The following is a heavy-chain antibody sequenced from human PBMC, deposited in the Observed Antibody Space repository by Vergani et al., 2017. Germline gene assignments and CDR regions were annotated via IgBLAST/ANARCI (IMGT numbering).Heavy chain of an antibody. CDR3: AREERSNTSPFVGD. J-gene: IGHJ4*02. V-gene: IGHV3-23*04. Sequence: EVQLVESGGGLVQPGGSLRLSCAASGFTFSSYWMHWVRQAPGKGLVWVSAISGHGDRTYYADSVKGRFTISRDNSNNTVYLQMNSLKAEDRATYYCAREERSNTSPFVGDWRQGTLVTV. CDR2: ISGHGDRT. D-gene: IGHD2/OR15-2a*01. CDR1: GFTFSSYW.